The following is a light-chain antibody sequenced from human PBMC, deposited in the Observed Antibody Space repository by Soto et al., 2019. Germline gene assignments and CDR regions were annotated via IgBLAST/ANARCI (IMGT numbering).Light chain of an antibody. CDR2: AAS. CDR3: QQTYRPPYT. Sequence: DIQMTQSPSSLSASLGDRVTITCRASQSVNTFLNWYQQLPGRAPKVLIYAASSLQSGVPSSFSGNGSGTDFTLTISSLEPDDLATYFCQQTYRPPYTFAQGTRLEIK. V-gene: IGKV1-39*01. CDR1: QSVNTF. J-gene: IGKJ2*01.